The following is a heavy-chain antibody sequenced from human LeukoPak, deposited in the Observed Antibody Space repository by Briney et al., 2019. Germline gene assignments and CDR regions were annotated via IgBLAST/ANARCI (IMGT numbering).Heavy chain of an antibody. J-gene: IGHJ3*02. D-gene: IGHD4-11*01. V-gene: IGHV4-61*02. CDR3: AREDYRSAFDI. CDR1: GGSISSGSYY. CDR2: IYTSGST. Sequence: PSQTLSLTCTVSGGSISSGSYYWNWIRQPAGKGLEWIGRIYTSGSTNYNPSLKSRVTISVDTSKNQFSLKLSSVTAADTAVYYCAREDYRSAFDIWGQGTMVTVSS.